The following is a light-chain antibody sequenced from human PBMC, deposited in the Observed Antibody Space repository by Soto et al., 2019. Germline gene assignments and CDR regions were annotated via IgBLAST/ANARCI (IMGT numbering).Light chain of an antibody. V-gene: IGKV4-1*01. CDR2: WAS. J-gene: IGKJ2*01. CDR3: QQYYSTMYT. CDR1: QSVLYSSNNRDS. Sequence: DIVMTQSPDSLAVSLGERATINCKSSQSVLYSSNNRDSLDWYQQKPGLPPKLLIYWASIRASGVPDRFSGGGSGADFTLTISSLQAEDVAVYYCQQYYSTMYTFGQGTKRDIK.